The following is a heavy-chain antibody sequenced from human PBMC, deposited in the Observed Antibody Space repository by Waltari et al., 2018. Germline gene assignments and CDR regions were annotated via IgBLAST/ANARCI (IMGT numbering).Heavy chain of an antibody. D-gene: IGHD4-17*01. CDR3: ARPPYGDYGPVGY. CDR2: INPNSGGP. J-gene: IGHJ4*02. V-gene: IGHV1-2*02. Sequence: PGRGLEWMGWINPNSGGPNYAQKFQGRVTMNRDTSISTAYMELSRLRSDDTAVYYCARPPYGDYGPVGYWGQGTLVTVSS.